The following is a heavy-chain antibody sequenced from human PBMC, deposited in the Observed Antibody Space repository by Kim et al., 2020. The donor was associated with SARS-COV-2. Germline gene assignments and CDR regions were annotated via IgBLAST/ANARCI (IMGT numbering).Heavy chain of an antibody. Sequence: SETLSLTCTVSGGSISSYYWSWIRQPPGKGLEWIGYIYYSGSTNYNPSLKSRVTISVDTSKNQFSLKLSSVTAADTAVYYCARAITMVRGVTFDYWGQGTLVTVSS. D-gene: IGHD3-10*01. CDR1: GGSISSYY. CDR3: ARAITMVRGVTFDY. CDR2: IYYSGST. V-gene: IGHV4-59*01. J-gene: IGHJ4*02.